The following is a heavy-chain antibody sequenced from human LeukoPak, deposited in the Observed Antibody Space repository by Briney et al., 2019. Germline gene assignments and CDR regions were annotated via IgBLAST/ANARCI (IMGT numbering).Heavy chain of an antibody. CDR3: ARTGYSSSWPDAFDI. D-gene: IGHD6-13*01. CDR2: ISWNSGSI. J-gene: IGHJ3*02. CDR1: GFTFDDYA. Sequence: GGSLRLSCAASGFTFDDYAMHWVRQAPGRGLEWVSGISWNSGSIGYADSVKGRFTISRDNSKNTLYLQMNSLRAEDTAVYYCARTGYSSSWPDAFDIWGQGTMVTVSS. V-gene: IGHV3-9*01.